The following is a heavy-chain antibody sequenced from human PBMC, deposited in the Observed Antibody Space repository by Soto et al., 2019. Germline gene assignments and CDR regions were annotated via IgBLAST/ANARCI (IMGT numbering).Heavy chain of an antibody. CDR1: GDSISSRSYY. CDR2: IYTDGTT. J-gene: IGHJ4*02. V-gene: IGHV4-61*05. CDR3: AREVRGGFTGIFDQ. Sequence: SETLSLTCTVTGDSISSRSYYWGWIRQPPGKGLEWIGSIYTDGTTKYNPSLKSRVTLSLDKSKNQFSLRLSSVTAADTAVYYFAREVRGGFTGIFDQWGRGSRVTVSS. D-gene: IGHD2-15*01.